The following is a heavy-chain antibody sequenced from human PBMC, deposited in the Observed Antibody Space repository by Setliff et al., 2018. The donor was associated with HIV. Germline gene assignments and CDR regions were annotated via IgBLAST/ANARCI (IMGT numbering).Heavy chain of an antibody. CDR3: ARFEVTTVTTRDY. Sequence: KASETLSLTCAVYGGSSNDYYWNWIRQPPGKGLEWIGEIHHTGYINYHASFRSRVTISLDTSRNQFSLKLRSVTAADTAVYYCARFEVTTVTTRDYWGQGTLVTVSS. V-gene: IGHV4-34*01. D-gene: IGHD4-17*01. CDR1: GGSSNDYY. CDR2: IHHTGYI. J-gene: IGHJ4*02.